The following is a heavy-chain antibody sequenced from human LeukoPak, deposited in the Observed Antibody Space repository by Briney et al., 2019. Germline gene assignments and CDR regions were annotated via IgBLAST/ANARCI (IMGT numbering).Heavy chain of an antibody. J-gene: IGHJ4*02. Sequence: SETLSLTCIVSGDSLSNDNYYWGWIRQPPGKGLEWIVSVYYSGSTYYNPSLKSRITMSVDTSKSQFSLNLSSVTAADTAVYYCARLGAGPTYYDFWSGYSSFYFDYWGRGTLVTVSS. D-gene: IGHD3-3*01. CDR3: ARLGAGPTYYDFWSGYSSFYFDY. CDR2: VYYSGST. V-gene: IGHV4-39*01. CDR1: GDSLSNDNYY.